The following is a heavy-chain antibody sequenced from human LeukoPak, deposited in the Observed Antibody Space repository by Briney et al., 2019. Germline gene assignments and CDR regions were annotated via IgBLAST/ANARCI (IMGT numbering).Heavy chain of an antibody. Sequence: GRSLSLSRAPSGFSFSNSGMHWVRQAPGRGLEWVAFIRFVGTSKFYTDSVKGRFTISSDNSKNTLNLQMNSLRAEDTAVYYCAKDYIYGGWGNAFDIWGQGTKVTVSS. CDR1: GFSFSNSG. J-gene: IGHJ3*02. V-gene: IGHV3-30*02. D-gene: IGHD5-18*01. CDR3: AKDYIYGGWGNAFDI. CDR2: IRFVGTSK.